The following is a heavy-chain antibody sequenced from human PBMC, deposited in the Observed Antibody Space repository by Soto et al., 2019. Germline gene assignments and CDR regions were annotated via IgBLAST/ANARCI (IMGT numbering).Heavy chain of an antibody. CDR3: AKIQDWGTAYFDY. CDR2: MNPNSGNT. CDR1: GYTFTSYD. V-gene: IGHV1-8*01. D-gene: IGHD7-27*01. Sequence: GASVKVSCKASGYTFTSYDINWVRQATGQGLEWMGWMNPNSGNTGYAQKFQGRVTMTRNTSISTAYMELSSLRSEDTAVYYCAKIQDWGTAYFDYWGQGTLVTVSS. J-gene: IGHJ4*02.